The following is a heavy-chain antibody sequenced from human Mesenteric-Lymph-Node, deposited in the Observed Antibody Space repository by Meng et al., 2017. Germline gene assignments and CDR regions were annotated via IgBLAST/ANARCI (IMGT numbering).Heavy chain of an antibody. V-gene: IGHV1-18*01. CDR2: ISAYNGNT. CDR1: GGTFSSYA. J-gene: IGHJ4*02. Sequence: SGGEGRKLGSPVKVSCKASGGTFSSYAISWVRQAPGQGLEWMGWISAYNGNTNYAQKLQGRVTMTTDTSTSTAYMELRSLRSDDTAVYYCARDFGGSYFGYWGQGTLVTVSS. CDR3: ARDFGGSYFGY. D-gene: IGHD1-26*01.